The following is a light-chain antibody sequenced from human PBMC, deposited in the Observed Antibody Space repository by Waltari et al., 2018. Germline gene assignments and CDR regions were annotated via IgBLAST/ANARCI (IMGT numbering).Light chain of an antibody. V-gene: IGKV1-39*01. J-gene: IGKJ4*01. CDR1: QSISNY. CDR2: AAS. CDR3: QQSYSTPRLT. Sequence: DIQMTQSPSSLSASVGDRVTITCRASQSISNYLNWYQQKPEKAPKLLIYAASSLQSGVPSRFSGSGSGTDFTLTISSLQPEDFVTYYCQQSYSTPRLTFGGGTKVEIK.